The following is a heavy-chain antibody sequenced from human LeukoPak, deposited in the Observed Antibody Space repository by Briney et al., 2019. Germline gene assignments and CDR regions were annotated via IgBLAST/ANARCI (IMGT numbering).Heavy chain of an antibody. J-gene: IGHJ5*02. V-gene: IGHV4-59*11. Sequence: SETLSLTCTVSSGSISSHYWSWIRQPPGKGLEWIGYIYYSGSTYYNPSLKSRVTISVDTSKNQFSLKLSSVTAADTAVYYCAREDGYCSGGSCLNWFDPWGQGTLVTVSS. CDR3: AREDGYCSGGSCLNWFDP. CDR2: IYYSGST. CDR1: SGSISSHY. D-gene: IGHD2-15*01.